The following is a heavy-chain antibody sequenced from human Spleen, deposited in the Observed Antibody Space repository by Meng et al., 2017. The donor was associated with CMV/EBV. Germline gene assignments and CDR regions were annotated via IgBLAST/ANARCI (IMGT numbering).Heavy chain of an antibody. CDR1: GGSMISYY. Sequence: ESLKISCTVSGGSMISYYWSWIRQPPGKGLEWVGYVDHSGSTTYNPSLKSRVTISLVTSENQFSLQVTSVTAADTAMYYCARMTPHQSYYGLDVWGLGATVTVSS. CDR3: ARMTPHQSYYGLDV. CDR2: VDHSGST. J-gene: IGHJ6*02. D-gene: IGHD2-15*01. V-gene: IGHV4-59*01.